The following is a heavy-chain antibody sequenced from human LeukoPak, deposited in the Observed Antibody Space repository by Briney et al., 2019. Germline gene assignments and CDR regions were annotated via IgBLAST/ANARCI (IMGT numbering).Heavy chain of an antibody. V-gene: IGHV3-30*02. D-gene: IGHD3-22*01. CDR3: AKAYHYYDSSGDFDY. J-gene: IGHJ4*02. Sequence: GGSLRLSCAASGFTFSNYGMHWVRQAPGKGLEWVTFIRYDGSNKYYADSVKGRFTISRDNSKNTLYLQMNSLRAEDTAVYYCAKAYHYYDSSGDFDYWGQGTLVTVSS. CDR2: IRYDGSNK. CDR1: GFTFSNYG.